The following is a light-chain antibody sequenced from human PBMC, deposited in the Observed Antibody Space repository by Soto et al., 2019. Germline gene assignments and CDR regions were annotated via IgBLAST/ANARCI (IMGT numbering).Light chain of an antibody. CDR3: QQRGNWPLMT. V-gene: IGKV3-11*01. J-gene: IGKJ5*01. CDR2: AAS. Sequence: EIVLTQSPATLSLSPGEGATLSCRASQSVGSFLAWYQKKPGQPPRLLIYAASKRATGIPARFSGSGSGTDFTLTISRLEPEDFAVYFCQQRGNWPLMTFGQGTRLEIK. CDR1: QSVGSF.